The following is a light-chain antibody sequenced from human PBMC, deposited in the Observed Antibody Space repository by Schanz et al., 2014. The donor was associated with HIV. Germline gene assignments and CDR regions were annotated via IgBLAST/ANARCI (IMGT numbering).Light chain of an antibody. Sequence: EIVLTQSPGTLSLSPGERATLSCRASQTVNSHLAWYQQKPGQAPRLLIYGASSRAAGIPDRFSGSGSGTDFTLTISRLEPEDFAVYYCQQYNNWPSLTFGGGTKVEIK. J-gene: IGKJ4*01. CDR2: GAS. CDR3: QQYNNWPSLT. V-gene: IGKV3-20*01. CDR1: QTVNSH.